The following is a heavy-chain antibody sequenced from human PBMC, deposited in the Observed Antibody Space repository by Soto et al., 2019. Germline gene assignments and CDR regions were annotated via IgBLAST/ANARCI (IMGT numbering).Heavy chain of an antibody. CDR2: IYYSGST. CDR1: GGSVSSGSYY. CDR3: ARVGGARPGPYYYYGMDV. J-gene: IGHJ6*02. Sequence: QVQLQESGPGLVKPSETLSLTCTVSGGSVSSGSYYWSWIRQPPGKGLEWIGYIYYSGSTNYNPYLKSRVTISVDTSKNQFSLKLSSVTAADTAVYYCARVGGARPGPYYYYGMDVWGQGTTVTVSS. D-gene: IGHD6-6*01. V-gene: IGHV4-61*01.